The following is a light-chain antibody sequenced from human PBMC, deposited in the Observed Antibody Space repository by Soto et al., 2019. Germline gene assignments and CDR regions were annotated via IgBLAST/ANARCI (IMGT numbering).Light chain of an antibody. J-gene: IGLJ1*01. Sequence: QSALTQPASVSGSPGQSITISCTGTSSDVGSYNLVSWYQQHPGKAPKLMIYEGSQRPSGVSYRFSGSKSGNTASLTISGLQAEDEADYYCNSYTSSTTYVFGTGTKLTVL. CDR2: EGS. V-gene: IGLV2-23*01. CDR1: SSDVGSYNL. CDR3: NSYTSSTTYV.